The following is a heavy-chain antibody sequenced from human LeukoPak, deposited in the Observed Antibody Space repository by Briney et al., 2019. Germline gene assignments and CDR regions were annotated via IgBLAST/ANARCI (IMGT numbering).Heavy chain of an antibody. V-gene: IGHV4-59*01. CDR1: GGSISSYY. CDR3: ARGTYYYDSSGQIHDAFDI. J-gene: IGHJ3*02. Sequence: PETLSLTCTVSGGSISSYYWSWIRQPPGKGLEWIGYIYYSGSTNSIPSLQSRVTISVDTSKNQFSLKLSSVTAADSAVYYCARGTYYYDSSGQIHDAFDIWGQGTMVTVSS. D-gene: IGHD3-22*01. CDR2: IYYSGST.